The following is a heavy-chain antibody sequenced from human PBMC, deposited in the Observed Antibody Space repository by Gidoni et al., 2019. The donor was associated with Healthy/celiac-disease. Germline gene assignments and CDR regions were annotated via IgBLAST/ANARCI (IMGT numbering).Heavy chain of an antibody. CDR2: ISSSSSYI. Sequence: EVKLVESGGGLVKPGGFLRLSCATSGFTFSSYSMNLVRQASGKGRGWFSTISSSSSYIYYADAVKGRFTISRDNAKNSLYLQMNSLRAEDTAVYYCARDVVVPAAIESDYWGQGTLVTVSS. D-gene: IGHD2-2*02. CDR3: ARDVVVPAAIESDY. CDR1: GFTFSSYS. J-gene: IGHJ4*02. V-gene: IGHV3-21*01.